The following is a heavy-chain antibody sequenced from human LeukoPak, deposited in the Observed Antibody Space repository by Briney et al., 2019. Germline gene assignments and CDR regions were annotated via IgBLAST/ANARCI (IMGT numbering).Heavy chain of an antibody. CDR3: ARTDYDFWSGYHYQHFDY. Sequence: SETLSLTCTVSGGSVSSYYWSWIRQPPGKGLEWIGYIYYSGSTNYNPSLKSRVTISVDTSKNQFSLKLSSVTAADTAVYYCARTDYDFWSGYHYQHFDYWGQGTLVTVSS. V-gene: IGHV4-59*02. J-gene: IGHJ4*02. CDR2: IYYSGST. CDR1: GGSVSSYY. D-gene: IGHD3-3*01.